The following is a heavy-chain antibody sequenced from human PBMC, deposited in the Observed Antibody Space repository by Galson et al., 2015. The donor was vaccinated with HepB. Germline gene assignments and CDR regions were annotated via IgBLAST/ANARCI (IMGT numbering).Heavy chain of an antibody. Sequence: SLRLSCAASGFTFRSHAMSWVRQAPGKGLEWVSSISSSSSYIYYADSVKGRFTISRDNAKNSLYLQMNSLRAEDTAVYYCARARDGGKTRLDLWGRGTLVTVSS. CDR3: ARARDGGKTRLDL. J-gene: IGHJ2*01. D-gene: IGHD4-23*01. V-gene: IGHV3-21*01. CDR2: ISSSSSYI. CDR1: GFTFRSHA.